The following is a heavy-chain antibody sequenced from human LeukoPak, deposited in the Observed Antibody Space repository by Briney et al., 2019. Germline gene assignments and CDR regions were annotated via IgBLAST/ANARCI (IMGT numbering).Heavy chain of an antibody. CDR2: INHIGRT. CDR3: ARTSGFFDSGGSFHENPHFFDS. D-gene: IGHD3-22*01. CDR1: GESFIGYF. Sequence: PSETLSLTCSVSGESFIGYFWTWIRPPPGRGLEWIGDINHIGRTNDDPSLKSRVSISVDTSSNQFSLTLTSVTAADTAVYYCARTSGFFDSGGSFHENPHFFDSWGQGTLVTVSS. J-gene: IGHJ4*02. V-gene: IGHV4-34*01.